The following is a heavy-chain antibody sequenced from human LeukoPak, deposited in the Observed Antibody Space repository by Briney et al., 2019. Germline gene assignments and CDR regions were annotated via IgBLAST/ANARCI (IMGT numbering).Heavy chain of an antibody. Sequence: SETLSLTCTVSGGSISSSSYYWGWIRQPPGKGLEWIGSIYYSGSTYYNPSLKSRVTISVDTSKNQFSLKLSSVTAADTAVYYCARHTERFGDLFIHYWGQEPWSPSPQ. J-gene: IGHJ4*01. CDR3: ARHTERFGDLFIHY. V-gene: IGHV4-39*01. D-gene: IGHD3-10*01. CDR1: GGSISSSSYY. CDR2: IYYSGST.